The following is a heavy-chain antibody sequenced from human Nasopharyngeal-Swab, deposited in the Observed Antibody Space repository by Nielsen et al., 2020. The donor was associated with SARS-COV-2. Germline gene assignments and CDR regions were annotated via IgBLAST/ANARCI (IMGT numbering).Heavy chain of an antibody. Sequence: ASVKVSCKASGYTFTGYYMHWERQAPGQGLEWMGRINPNSGGTNYAQKFQGRVTMTRDTSISTAYMELSRLRSDDTAVYYCARSGSYSDAFDIWGQGTMVTVSS. D-gene: IGHD1-26*01. V-gene: IGHV1-2*06. CDR2: INPNSGGT. J-gene: IGHJ3*02. CDR1: GYTFTGYY. CDR3: ARSGSYSDAFDI.